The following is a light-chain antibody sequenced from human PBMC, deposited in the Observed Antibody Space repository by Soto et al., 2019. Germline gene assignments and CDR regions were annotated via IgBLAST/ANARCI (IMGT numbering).Light chain of an antibody. CDR2: GNS. CDR3: QSYDSSLSGDV. V-gene: IGLV1-40*01. J-gene: IGLJ1*01. Sequence: QSVLTQPPSVSGAPGQRVTISCTGSSSNIGAHYDVHWYQQFPGTAPKLLIYGNSNRPSGVPDRFSGSKSGTPASLAITGLQAEDEADYYCQSYDSSLSGDVFGTGTKLTVL. CDR1: SSNIGAHYD.